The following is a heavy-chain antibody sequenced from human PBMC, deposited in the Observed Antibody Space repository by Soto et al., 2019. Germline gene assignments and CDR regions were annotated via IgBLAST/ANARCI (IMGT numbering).Heavy chain of an antibody. Sequence: GGSLRLSCAASGFTFSSYGMHWVRQAPGKGLEWVAVISYDGSNKYYADSVKGRFTISRDNSKNTLYLQMNSLRAEDTAVYYCARDRRVTTWTLVAYWGQGTLVTVSS. J-gene: IGHJ4*02. CDR3: ARDRRVTTWTLVAY. V-gene: IGHV3-30*03. D-gene: IGHD3-10*01. CDR1: GFTFSSYG. CDR2: ISYDGSNK.